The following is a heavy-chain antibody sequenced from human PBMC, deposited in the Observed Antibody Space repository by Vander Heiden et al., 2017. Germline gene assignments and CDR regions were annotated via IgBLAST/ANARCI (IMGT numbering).Heavy chain of an antibody. CDR3: GHRSVDVGRGYYCY. J-gene: IGHJ4*02. D-gene: IGHD3-3*01. V-gene: IGHV2-5*02. CDR2: IYWDDDK. Sequence: QIPLTESGPTLVTPTQTLPLTCTFSGFSLSTSGVGVGWSSQPPGKAREWLALIYWDDDKRDSPARKSRLTITKDTSKNQVVRTITNMDPVDTATYGCGHRSVDVGRGYYCYWGQGPMVTVSP. CDR1: GFSLSTSGVG.